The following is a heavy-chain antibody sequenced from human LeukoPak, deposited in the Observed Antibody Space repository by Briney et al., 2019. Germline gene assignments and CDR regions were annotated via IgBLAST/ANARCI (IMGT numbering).Heavy chain of an antibody. D-gene: IGHD3-22*01. J-gene: IGHJ3*02. CDR3: TRHGGRDYYDSTEDGFDI. CDR2: VSGSGGGSTT. Sequence: GGSLRLSCAASGFTFTSYSMSWVRQAPGKGLEWVSAVSGSGGGSTTYYADSVRGRFTISRDNSKNILYLQMNSLKTEDTAVYYCTRHGGRDYYDSTEDGFDIWGQGTMVTVSS. CDR1: GFTFTSYS. V-gene: IGHV3-23*01.